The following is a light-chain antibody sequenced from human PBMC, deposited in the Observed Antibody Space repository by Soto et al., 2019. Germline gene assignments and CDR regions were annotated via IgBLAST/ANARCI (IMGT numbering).Light chain of an antibody. J-gene: IGLJ2*01. CDR3: AAWDDSLSGWE. CDR2: RDN. CDR1: SSNIGSDY. V-gene: IGLV1-47*01. Sequence: QSVLTQPPSASGTPGQSVTISCSGSSSNIGSDYVYWFQLLPGTAPKLLIYRDNQRPSGVSDRFSGSKSGTSGSLAISGLRTEDEDDYYCAAWDDSLSGWEFGGGTKLTVL.